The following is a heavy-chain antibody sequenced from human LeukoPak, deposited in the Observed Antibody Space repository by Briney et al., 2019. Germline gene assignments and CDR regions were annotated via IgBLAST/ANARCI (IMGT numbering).Heavy chain of an antibody. CDR3: ARDGGSYLRGYNWFDP. Sequence: SETLSLTCAVYGGSFSGYYWSWIRQPPGKGLEWIGEVNHSGSTKYSPSLKSRVTISVDTSKNQFSLKLSSVTAADTAVYYCARDGGSYLRGYNWFDPWGQGTLVTVSS. V-gene: IGHV4-34*01. J-gene: IGHJ5*02. CDR1: GGSFSGYY. CDR2: VNHSGST. D-gene: IGHD1-26*01.